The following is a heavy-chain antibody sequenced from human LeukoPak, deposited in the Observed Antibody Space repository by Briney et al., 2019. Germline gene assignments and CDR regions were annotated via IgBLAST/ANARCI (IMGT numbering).Heavy chain of an antibody. CDR2: INLNSGGT. D-gene: IGHD3-3*01. CDR3: ARANYDFWSGYFDY. Sequence: ASVKVSCKASGYTFTGYYMHWVRQAPGQGLEWMGRINLNSGGTNYAQKFQGRVTMTRDTSISTAYMELSRLRSDDTAVYYCARANYDFWSGYFDYWGQGTLVTVSS. CDR1: GYTFTGYY. V-gene: IGHV1-2*06. J-gene: IGHJ4*02.